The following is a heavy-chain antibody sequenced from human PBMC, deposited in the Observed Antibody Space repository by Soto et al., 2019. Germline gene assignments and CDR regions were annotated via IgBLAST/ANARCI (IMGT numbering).Heavy chain of an antibody. D-gene: IGHD3-3*01. CDR2: ISSSGSTI. V-gene: IGHV3-11*01. Sequence: GGSLRLSCAASGFTFSDYYMSWIRQAPGKGLEWVSYISSSGSTIYYADSVKGRFTISRDNAKNSLYLQMNSLRAEDTAVYYCARDRRLRFLEWPLRSWFDPWGQGTLVTVSS. CDR1: GFTFSDYY. CDR3: ARDRRLRFLEWPLRSWFDP. J-gene: IGHJ5*02.